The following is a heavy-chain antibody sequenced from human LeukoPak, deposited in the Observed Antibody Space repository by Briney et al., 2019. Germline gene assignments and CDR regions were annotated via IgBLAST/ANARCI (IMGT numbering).Heavy chain of an antibody. CDR3: ARDQVYSGSS. CDR2: IYYSGST. CDR1: GGSISHYY. Sequence: PSETLSLICTVSGGSISHYYWSWIRQPPGKGLEWIGYIYYSGSTNYNPSLKSRVTISVDTSKNQFSLKLTSVTAADTAVYYCARDQVYSGSSLGQGTLVTVSS. V-gene: IGHV4-59*12. J-gene: IGHJ5*02. D-gene: IGHD1-26*01.